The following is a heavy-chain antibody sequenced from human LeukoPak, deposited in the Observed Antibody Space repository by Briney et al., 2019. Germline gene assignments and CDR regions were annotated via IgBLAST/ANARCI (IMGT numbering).Heavy chain of an antibody. CDR1: GFTFSSYG. D-gene: IGHD2-21*01. CDR2: ISGSGANT. J-gene: IGHJ4*02. CDR3: ARDWYSAHLDY. V-gene: IGHV3-23*01. Sequence: GGTLRLSCAASGFTFSSYGLSWVRQAPGKGLEWVSAISGSGANTYYADSVKGRFTISRDNAKNSLYLQMNSLRAEDTAVYHCARDWYSAHLDYWGQGTLVTVSS.